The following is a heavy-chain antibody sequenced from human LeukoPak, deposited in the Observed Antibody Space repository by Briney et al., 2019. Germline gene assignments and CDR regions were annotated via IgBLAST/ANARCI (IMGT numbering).Heavy chain of an antibody. D-gene: IGHD3-16*02. Sequence: SQTLSLTCTVSGGSISSASYYWSWIRQPAGKGLEWIGRISTSRSTNYNPSLKSRVTISVDTSKNQFSLKLSSVTAADTAVYYCARVIRGSGVPADYWGQGTLVTVSS. CDR1: GGSISSASYY. CDR2: ISTSRST. CDR3: ARVIRGSGVPADY. J-gene: IGHJ4*02. V-gene: IGHV4-61*02.